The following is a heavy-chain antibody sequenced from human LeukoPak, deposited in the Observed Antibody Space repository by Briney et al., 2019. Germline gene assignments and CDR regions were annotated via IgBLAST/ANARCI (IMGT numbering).Heavy chain of an antibody. J-gene: IGHJ6*02. D-gene: IGHD3-10*01. CDR3: ARDVPEYYYGSGRPYYYYYGMDV. Sequence: ASVKVSCKASGYTFTSYGISWVRQAPGQGLEWMGWISAYNGNTNYAQKLQGRVTMTTDTSTSTAYMELRSLRSDDTAVYYCARDVPEYYYGSGRPYYYYYGMDVWGQGTTVTVSS. V-gene: IGHV1-18*01. CDR2: ISAYNGNT. CDR1: GYTFTSYG.